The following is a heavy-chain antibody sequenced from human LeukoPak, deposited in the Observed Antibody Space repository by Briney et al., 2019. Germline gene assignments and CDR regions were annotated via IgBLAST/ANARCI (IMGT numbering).Heavy chain of an antibody. CDR3: ATGGSAIFGPQEYYGMDV. CDR1: GYTFTSNY. V-gene: IGHV1-46*01. D-gene: IGHD3-3*01. CDR2: IYPRDGST. J-gene: IGHJ6*02. Sequence: ASVKVSCKASGYTFTSNYIHWVRQAPGQGLEWMGMIYPRDGSTSYAQKFQGRVTVTRDTSTSTVHMELSGLRSEDTAVYYCATGGSAIFGPQEYYGMDVWGQGTTVTVSS.